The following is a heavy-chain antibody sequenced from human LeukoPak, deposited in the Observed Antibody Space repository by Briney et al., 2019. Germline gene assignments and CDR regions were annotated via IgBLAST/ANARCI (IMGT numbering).Heavy chain of an antibody. V-gene: IGHV1-69*04. J-gene: IGHJ4*02. CDR1: GGTFSSYA. D-gene: IGHD1-26*01. Sequence: SVKVSCKASGGTFSSYAISWVRQAPGQGLEWMGRIIPILGIANYAQKFQGRVTITADKSTSTAYMELSSLRSEDTAVYYCARAWSGSYKGGEAWGQGTLVTVSS. CDR3: ARAWSGSYKGGEA. CDR2: IIPILGIA.